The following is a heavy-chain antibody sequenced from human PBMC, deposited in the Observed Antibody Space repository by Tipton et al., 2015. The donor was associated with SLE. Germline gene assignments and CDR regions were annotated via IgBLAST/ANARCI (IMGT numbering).Heavy chain of an antibody. Sequence: TLSLTCTVSGGSMRSFSYYWGWIRQSPGKGLEWIGSYYYSGSSYYNPSLPSLRSRVTISVDTSKNQFSLKLTSVTAADTAVYYCARGMLTWRGAIIGVDVWGQGTSVNVSS. CDR3: ARGMLTWRGAIIGVDV. CDR1: GGSMRSFSYY. J-gene: IGHJ6*02. D-gene: IGHD2-8*01. CDR2: YYYSGSS. V-gene: IGHV4-39*07.